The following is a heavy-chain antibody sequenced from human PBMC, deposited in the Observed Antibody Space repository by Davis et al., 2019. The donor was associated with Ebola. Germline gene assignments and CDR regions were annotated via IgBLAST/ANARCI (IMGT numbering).Heavy chain of an antibody. Sequence: GESLKISCVASGHGFTFSAYGMHWVRQAPGKGLKWVAIISYDASYEYYADSVKGRFTISRDTSKNTIYLQMNSLRAEDTAVYYCAKGRSVVVSAIAFDSWGQGTLVTVSS. V-gene: IGHV3-30*18. D-gene: IGHD2-21*01. CDR1: GHGFTFSAYG. CDR2: ISYDASYE. J-gene: IGHJ4*02. CDR3: AKGRSVVVSAIAFDS.